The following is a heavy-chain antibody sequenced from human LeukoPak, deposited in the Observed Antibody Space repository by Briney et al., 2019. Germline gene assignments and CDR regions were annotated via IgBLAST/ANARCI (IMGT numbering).Heavy chain of an antibody. Sequence: GGSLRLSCAASGFTFSSYAMSWVRQAPGKGLEWVSAISGSGGSTYYADSVKGRFTVSRDDSKNTLYLQMNSLRGDDTAVYYCAKDLTSYYYIYYRGQGTLVTVSS. CDR3: AKDLTSYYYIYY. V-gene: IGHV3-23*01. CDR1: GFTFSSYA. D-gene: IGHD2/OR15-2a*01. J-gene: IGHJ4*02. CDR2: ISGSGGST.